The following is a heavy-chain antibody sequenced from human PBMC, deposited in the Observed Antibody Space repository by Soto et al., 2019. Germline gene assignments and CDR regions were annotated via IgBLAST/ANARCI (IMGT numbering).Heavy chain of an antibody. CDR2: INPSIGKA. V-gene: IGHV1-3*01. CDR1: GGTFSSYT. CDR3: ARVSGS. D-gene: IGHD2-15*01. J-gene: IGHJ4*02. Sequence: GASVKVSCKASGGTFSSYTINWVRQAPGQGLEWMGRINPSIGKANYAQKFQGRVTITRDTSASTAYMELSSLRSEDTAVYYCARVSGSWGQGTLVTVSS.